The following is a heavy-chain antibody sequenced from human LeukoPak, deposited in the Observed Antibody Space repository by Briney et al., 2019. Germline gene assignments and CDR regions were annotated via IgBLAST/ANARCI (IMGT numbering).Heavy chain of an antibody. V-gene: IGHV3-23*01. CDR2: ISGSGGST. D-gene: IGHD6-13*01. CDR3: AKDVAVGYTGTLSSSWLLDY. Sequence: GGSLRLSCAASGFTFSNYAMSWVRQAPGKGLEWVSAISGSGGSTYYADSVKGRFTISRDISKNTLYLQMNSLRAEDTAVYYCAKDVAVGYTGTLSSSWLLDYWGQGTLVTVSS. J-gene: IGHJ4*02. CDR1: GFTFSNYA.